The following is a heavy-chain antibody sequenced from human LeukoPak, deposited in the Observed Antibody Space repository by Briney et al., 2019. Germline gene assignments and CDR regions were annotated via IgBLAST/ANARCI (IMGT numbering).Heavy chain of an antibody. CDR2: ISSSSSYI. D-gene: IGHD1-26*01. V-gene: IGHV3-21*01. CDR1: EFTVTTNY. CDR3: ARGGGSLDY. Sequence: PGGSLRLSCAASEFTVTTNYMSWVRQAPGKGLEWVSSISSSSSYIYYADSVKGRLTISRDNAKNSLYLQMNSLRAEDTAVYYCARGGGSLDYWGQGTLVTVSS. J-gene: IGHJ4*02.